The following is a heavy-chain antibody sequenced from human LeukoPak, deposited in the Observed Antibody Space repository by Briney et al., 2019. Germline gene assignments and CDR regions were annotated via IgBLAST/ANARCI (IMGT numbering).Heavy chain of an antibody. J-gene: IGHJ4*02. D-gene: IGHD3-16*02. CDR3: ARDAADYDYVWGSYRSSPPDY. V-gene: IGHV3-74*01. CDR2: INSDGSST. Sequence: GGSLRLSCAASGFTFSSYWMHWVRQAPGKGLVWVSRINSDGSSTSYADSVKGRFTISGDNAKNTLYLQMNSLRAEDTAVYYCARDAADYDYVWGSYRSSPPDYWGQGTLVTVSS. CDR1: GFTFSSYW.